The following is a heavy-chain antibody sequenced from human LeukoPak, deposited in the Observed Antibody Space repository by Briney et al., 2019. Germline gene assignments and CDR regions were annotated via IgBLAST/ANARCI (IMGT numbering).Heavy chain of an antibody. J-gene: IGHJ4*02. CDR2: IIPILGIA. Sequence: SVKVSCKASGGTFSSYAISWVRQAPGQGLEWMGRIIPILGIANYAQKFQGRVTITADKSPSTAYMELSSLRSEDTAVYYCARAGIAAAGHIFDYWGQGTLVTVSS. D-gene: IGHD6-13*01. CDR1: GGTFSSYA. CDR3: ARAGIAAAGHIFDY. V-gene: IGHV1-69*04.